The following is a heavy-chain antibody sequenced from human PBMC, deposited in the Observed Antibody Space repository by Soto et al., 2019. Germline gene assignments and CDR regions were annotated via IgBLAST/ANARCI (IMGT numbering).Heavy chain of an antibody. CDR2: ISSSGSSGSII. V-gene: IGHV3-11*01. D-gene: IGHD3-22*01. Sequence: GGSLRLSCAASGFIFSDYYKSWIRQAPGKGLEWVSYISSSGSSGSIIYCADSVKGRFTICRDKAKNSLYLQMNSLRAEDTAVYYCARDLGYFASDGYFDYGGLGALVTVSS. CDR3: ARDLGYFASDGYFDY. J-gene: IGHJ4*02. CDR1: GFIFSDYY.